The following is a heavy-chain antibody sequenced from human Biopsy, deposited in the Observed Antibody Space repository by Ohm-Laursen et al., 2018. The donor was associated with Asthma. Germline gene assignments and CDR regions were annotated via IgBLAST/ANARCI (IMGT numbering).Heavy chain of an antibody. CDR2: INVEGTTT. CDR3: VRDGTDDAFDI. D-gene: IGHD1-1*01. J-gene: IGHJ3*02. CDR1: GFTFTDYW. Sequence: SLRLSCAASGFTFTDYWMHWVRQAPGKGLVWVSRINVEGTTTNYADSVKGRFTISRDNAKNTLYLQMNSLRAEDTAVYYCVRDGTDDAFDIWGQGTVVSVSS. V-gene: IGHV3-74*01.